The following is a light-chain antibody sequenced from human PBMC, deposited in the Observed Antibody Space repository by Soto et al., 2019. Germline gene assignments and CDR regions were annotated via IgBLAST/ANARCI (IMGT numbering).Light chain of an antibody. CDR2: ENK. J-gene: IGLJ1*01. V-gene: IGLV6-57*04. CDR3: CSYAGGYTYL. Sequence: NFMLTQPHSVSESPGKTVTISCTRSSGSIANNYVQWYQQRPGSAPTTVIYENKLRPSGGPGRFSGSTDASSNSASLTISGLQAEDEADYFCCSYAGGYTYLFGTGTKLTVL. CDR1: SGSIANNY.